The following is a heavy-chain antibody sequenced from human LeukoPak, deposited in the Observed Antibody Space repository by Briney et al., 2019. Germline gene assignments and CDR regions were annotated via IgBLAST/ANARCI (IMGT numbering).Heavy chain of an antibody. CDR2: IYNSGST. V-gene: IGHV4-4*07. J-gene: IGHJ6*02. CDR3: ASGIGVYCSGGSCYPGYYYYGMDV. D-gene: IGHD2-15*01. Sequence: PAETLSLTSTVSGGSISSYYWSWIRQPAGKGLEWIGRIYNSGSTDYNPSCKSRVTMSVDTSKNQFSLKLSSVTAADTAVYYCASGIGVYCSGGSCYPGYYYYGMDVWGQGTTVTVSS. CDR1: GGSISSYY.